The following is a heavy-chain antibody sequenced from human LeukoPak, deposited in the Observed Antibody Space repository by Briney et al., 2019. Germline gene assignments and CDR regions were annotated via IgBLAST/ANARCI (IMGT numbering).Heavy chain of an antibody. CDR3: ARGEDEDGSNGRFDY. CDR1: GGTFSSYA. D-gene: IGHD2-8*01. V-gene: IGHV1-69*04. J-gene: IGHJ4*02. Sequence: GASVKVSCKASGGTFSSYAISWVRQAPGQGLEWMGRIIPILGIANYAQKFQGRVTITADKSTSTAYMELSSLRSEDTAVYYCARGEDEDGSNGRFDYWGQGTLVTVSS. CDR2: IIPILGIA.